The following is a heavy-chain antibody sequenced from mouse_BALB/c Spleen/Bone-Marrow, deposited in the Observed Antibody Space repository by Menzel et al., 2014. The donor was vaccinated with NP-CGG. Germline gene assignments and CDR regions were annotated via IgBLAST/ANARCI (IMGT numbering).Heavy chain of an antibody. CDR3: ARYGNYGDYFDY. CDR2: INPSTGYT. V-gene: IGHV1-7*01. Sequence: VQLEQSGAELAKPGASVKMSCKASGYTFTSYWMHWVKQRPGQGLEWIGYINPSTGYTEYNQKFKDKATLTADKSSSTAYMQLSSLTSEDSAVYYCARYGNYGDYFDYWGQGTTLTVSS. J-gene: IGHJ2*01. D-gene: IGHD2-1*01. CDR1: GYTFTSYW.